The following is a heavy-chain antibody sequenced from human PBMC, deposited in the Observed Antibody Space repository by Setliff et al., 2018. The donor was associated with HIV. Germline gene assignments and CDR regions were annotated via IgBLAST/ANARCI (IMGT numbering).Heavy chain of an antibody. CDR1: RGSISSDNW. V-gene: IGHV4-4*02. D-gene: IGHD2-2*01. Sequence: SETLSLTCAVSRGSISSDNWWTWLRQPPGKGLEWIGEIYHSGSTNYNASLKSRVTISVDTSKNHFSLNVSSLTAADTALYFCARLMPNWDYFDYWGQGTQVTVSS. CDR2: IYHSGST. CDR3: ARLMPNWDYFDY. J-gene: IGHJ4*02.